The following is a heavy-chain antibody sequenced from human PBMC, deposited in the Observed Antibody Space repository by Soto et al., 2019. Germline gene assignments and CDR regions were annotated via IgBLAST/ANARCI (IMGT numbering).Heavy chain of an antibody. CDR2: ISYSGST. CDR3: ATGVLH. J-gene: IGHJ4*01. CDR1: GGSISSGGYY. Sequence: QVQLQESGPGLVQPSQTLSLTCTVSGGSISSGGYYWSWIRQHPGTGLEWIGHISYSGSTYYNTSLTSRVTISVATSSNPFSLIVISVTAAATAVYYCATGVLHWGQGTLVTVSS. V-gene: IGHV4-31*03.